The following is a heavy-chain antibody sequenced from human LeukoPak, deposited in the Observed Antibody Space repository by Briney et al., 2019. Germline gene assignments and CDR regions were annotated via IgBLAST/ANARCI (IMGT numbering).Heavy chain of an antibody. D-gene: IGHD3-22*01. J-gene: IGHJ4*02. Sequence: GESLKTSCKGSGYSFTSYWIGWVRRMPGKGLEWMGIIYPGDSDTRYSPSFQGQVTISADKSISTAYLQWSSLKASDTAMYYCAREGHYYDSSGYYGGGDFDYWGQGTLVTVSS. CDR1: GYSFTSYW. CDR3: AREGHYYDSSGYYGGGDFDY. V-gene: IGHV5-51*01. CDR2: IYPGDSDT.